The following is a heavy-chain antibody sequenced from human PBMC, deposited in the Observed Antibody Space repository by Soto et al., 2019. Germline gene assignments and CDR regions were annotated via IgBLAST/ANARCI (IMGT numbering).Heavy chain of an antibody. CDR2: IYHSGST. Sequence: SETLSLTCAVSGDSISSSKWWSWVRQPPGKGLEWIGEIYHSGSTNYNPSLKSRVIISVDKSKNQFSLKLSSVTDADTAVYYFSGSGYYHNSGMDVRGQGTTVTGSS. J-gene: IGHJ6*02. D-gene: IGHD3-22*01. CDR1: GDSISSSKW. CDR3: SGSGYYHNSGMDV. V-gene: IGHV4-4*02.